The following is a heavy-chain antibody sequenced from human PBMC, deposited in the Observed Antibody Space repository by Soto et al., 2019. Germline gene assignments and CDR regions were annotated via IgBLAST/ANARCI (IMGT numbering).Heavy chain of an antibody. Sequence: GGSLRLSCAASGFTFSSYAMSWVRQAPGKGLEWVSAISGSGGSTYYADSVKGRFTITRDNSKNTLYLQMNSLRAEDTAVYYCARVRGYCTNGVCYTVYYYYMDVWGKGTTVTVSS. CDR1: GFTFSSYA. CDR3: ARVRGYCTNGVCYTVYYYYMDV. J-gene: IGHJ6*03. V-gene: IGHV3-23*01. D-gene: IGHD2-8*01. CDR2: ISGSGGST.